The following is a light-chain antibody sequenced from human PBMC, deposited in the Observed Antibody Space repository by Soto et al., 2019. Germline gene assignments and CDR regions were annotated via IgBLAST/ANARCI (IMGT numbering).Light chain of an antibody. CDR2: GAS. CDR1: QSVSSS. Sequence: EIMMTQSPPTLSVSPGERATLSCRASQSVSSSLAWYQQKPGQASRLLIYGASTRATGTPARFSGSGSGTEFTLTISSLQSEDFAVYYCRQYKNWPPITFGQGTRLEIK. CDR3: RQYKNWPPIT. V-gene: IGKV3-15*01. J-gene: IGKJ5*01.